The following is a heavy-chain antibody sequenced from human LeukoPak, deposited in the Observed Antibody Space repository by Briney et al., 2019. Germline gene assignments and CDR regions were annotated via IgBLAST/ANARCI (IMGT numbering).Heavy chain of an antibody. Sequence: GGSLRLSCEASGFTFNKYFMSWVRQAPGKGLEWVANIHQDGSEINYVDSVKGRFTISRDNAENLLHLQMNSLRAEDTAVYYCARPPIQEGYMDVWGKGTTVTVSS. CDR2: IHQDGSEI. CDR1: GFTFNKYF. J-gene: IGHJ6*03. V-gene: IGHV3-7*01. CDR3: ARPPIQEGYMDV.